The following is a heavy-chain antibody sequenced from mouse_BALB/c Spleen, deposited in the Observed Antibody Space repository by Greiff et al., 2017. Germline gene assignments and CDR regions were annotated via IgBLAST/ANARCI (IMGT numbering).Heavy chain of an antibody. Sequence: VQLKESGGGLVQPGGSRKLSCAASGFTFSSFGMHWVRQAPEKGLEWVAYISSGSSTIYYADTVKGRFTISRDNPKNTLFLQMTSLRSEDTAMYYCARSNDYDALFAYWGQGTLVTVSA. D-gene: IGHD2-4*01. CDR2: ISSGSSTI. CDR1: GFTFSSFG. J-gene: IGHJ3*01. V-gene: IGHV5-17*02. CDR3: ARSNDYDALFAY.